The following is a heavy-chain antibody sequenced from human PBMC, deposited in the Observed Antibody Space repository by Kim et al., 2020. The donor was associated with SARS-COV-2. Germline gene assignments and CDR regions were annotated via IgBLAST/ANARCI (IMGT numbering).Heavy chain of an antibody. V-gene: IGHV3-53*04. CDR3: ARRSGPSVVGAFDI. D-gene: IGHD2-15*01. Sequence: GGSLRLSCAASGFTVSSNYMSWVRQAPGKGLEWVSVIYSSGSTYYADSVKGRFTISRHNSKNTLYLQMNSLRAEDTAVYYCARRSGPSVVGAFDIWGQGTMVTVSS. CDR2: IYSSGST. J-gene: IGHJ3*02. CDR1: GFTVSSNY.